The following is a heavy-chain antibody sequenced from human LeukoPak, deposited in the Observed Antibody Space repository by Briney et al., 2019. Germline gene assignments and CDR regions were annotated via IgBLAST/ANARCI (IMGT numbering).Heavy chain of an antibody. J-gene: IGHJ5*02. CDR2: ISGSGGST. V-gene: IGHV3-23*01. Sequence: GGSLRLSCAASGFTFNAFTMHWVRQAPGKGLEWVSTISGSGGSTYYADSVKGRFTISRDNSKNTLYLQMNSLRAEDTAVYYCAKGRDYYDSSGHNWFDPWGQGTLVTVSS. D-gene: IGHD3-22*01. CDR3: AKGRDYYDSSGHNWFDP. CDR1: GFTFNAFT.